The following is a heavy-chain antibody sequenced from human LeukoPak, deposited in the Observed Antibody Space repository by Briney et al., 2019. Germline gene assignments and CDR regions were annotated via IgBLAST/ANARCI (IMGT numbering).Heavy chain of an antibody. CDR1: GFTFDDYA. CDR2: ISWNSGSI. J-gene: IGHJ4*02. Sequence: GRSLRLSCAASGFTFDDYAMHWVRQAPGKGLEWVSGISWNSGSIGYADSVKGRFTISRDNAKNSLYLQMNSLRAEDTALYYCAKDNSGSARYGNFDYWGQGTLVTVSS. V-gene: IGHV3-9*01. D-gene: IGHD5-18*01. CDR3: AKDNSGSARYGNFDY.